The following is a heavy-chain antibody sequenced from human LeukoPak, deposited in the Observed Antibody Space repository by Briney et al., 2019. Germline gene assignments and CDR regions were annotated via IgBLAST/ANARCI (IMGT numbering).Heavy chain of an antibody. CDR3: VRLVGNSWLDY. J-gene: IGHJ4*02. CDR1: GDDDSTNKAT. Sequence: SHTLSLTCAISGDDDSTNKATGHWISQSPSRGLGWLGRTYYRSQWYNDYAVSVKSRITITPDTTTNQFSLHLNSVTPDDTAVYYCVRLVGNSWLDYWGQGTLVTVSS. V-gene: IGHV6-1*01. D-gene: IGHD6-13*01. CDR2: TYYRSQWYN.